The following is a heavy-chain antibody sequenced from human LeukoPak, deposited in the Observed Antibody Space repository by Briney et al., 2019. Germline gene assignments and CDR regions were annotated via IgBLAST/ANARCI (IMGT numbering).Heavy chain of an antibody. CDR2: IYNGVPT. CDR3: VQTTGWPGFDY. D-gene: IGHD6-19*01. Sequence: PSETLSLTCTTSGAPISRFYWSWVRQPPGKGLEWIGNIYNGVPTFFNPSIKSPVTLSVDTSKKQFSLQLASVTVADTAVYYCVQTTGWPGFDYWGQGILVTVSS. CDR1: GAPISRFY. V-gene: IGHV4-4*09. J-gene: IGHJ4*02.